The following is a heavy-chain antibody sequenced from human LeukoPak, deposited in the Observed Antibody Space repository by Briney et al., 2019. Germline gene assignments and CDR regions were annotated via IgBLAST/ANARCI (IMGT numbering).Heavy chain of an antibody. D-gene: IGHD4-11*01. CDR2: IYYTGST. J-gene: IGHJ4*02. CDR1: GGAVSSGTYY. CDR3: ARDRVRGNSNPFFDY. V-gene: IGHV4-61*01. Sequence: LETLSLTCTVSGGAVSSGTYYWSWIRHPPGERLEWVGYIYYTGSTNYNPSLKSRVTISVDTSKNLFSLKLIAVTAADTAVYYCARDRVRGNSNPFFDYWGQGTLVTVSS.